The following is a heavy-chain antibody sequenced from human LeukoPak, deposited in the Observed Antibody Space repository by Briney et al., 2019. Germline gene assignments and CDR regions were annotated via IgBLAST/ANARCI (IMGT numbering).Heavy chain of an antibody. CDR3: AREYSSGWYDY. V-gene: IGHV3-11*01. CDR1: GFTFSDYY. J-gene: IGHJ4*02. CDR2: ISSSGSTI. D-gene: IGHD6-19*01. Sequence: GGSLRLSCAASGFTFSDYYMSWIRQAPGKGLEWVSYISSSGSTIYYADSVRGRFTISRDNAKNSLYLQMNSLRAEDTAVYYCAREYSSGWYDYWGQGTLVTVSS.